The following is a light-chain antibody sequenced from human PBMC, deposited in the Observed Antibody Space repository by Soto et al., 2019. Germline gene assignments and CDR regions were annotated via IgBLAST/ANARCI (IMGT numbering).Light chain of an antibody. J-gene: IGKJ1*01. CDR1: QGISSY. Sequence: AIRMTQSPSSLSASTGDRVTITFRASQGISSYLAWYQQKPGKAPKLLIYAASTLQSGVPSRFSGSGSGTDFTLTISCLQSEDFATYYCLQYHSSWTFGQGTKVDIK. CDR2: AAS. V-gene: IGKV1-8*01. CDR3: LQYHSSWT.